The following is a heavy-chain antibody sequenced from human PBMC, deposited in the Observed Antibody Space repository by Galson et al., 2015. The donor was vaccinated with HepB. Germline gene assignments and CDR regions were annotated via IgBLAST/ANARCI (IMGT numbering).Heavy chain of an antibody. J-gene: IGHJ6*02. V-gene: IGHV2-70*11. Sequence: PALVKPTQTLTLTCTFSGFSLTTSGMCVSWIRQPPGKALEWLARVDWDDDEYYSTSLKTRLTISKDTSKNQVVLTMTNMDPVDTATYYCARTYYSYGMDVWGQGTTVTVSS. CDR2: VDWDDDE. CDR3: ARTYYSYGMDV. CDR1: GFSLTTSGMC.